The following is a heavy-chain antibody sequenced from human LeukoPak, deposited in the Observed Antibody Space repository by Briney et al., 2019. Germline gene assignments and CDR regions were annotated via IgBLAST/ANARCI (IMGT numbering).Heavy chain of an antibody. J-gene: IGHJ4*02. Sequence: GASVKVSCTASGGTFSSYAISWVRQAPGQGLEWMGGIIPIFGTANYAQKFQGRVTITADESTSTAYMELSSLRSEDTAVYYCARVKSRVRYSYGIGLGYWGQGTLVTVSS. CDR1: GGTFSSYA. V-gene: IGHV1-69*13. CDR2: IIPIFGTA. D-gene: IGHD5-18*01. CDR3: ARVKSRVRYSYGIGLGY.